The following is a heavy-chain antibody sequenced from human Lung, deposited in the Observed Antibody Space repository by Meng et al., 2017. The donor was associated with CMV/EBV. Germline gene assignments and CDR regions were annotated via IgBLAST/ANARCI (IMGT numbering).Heavy chain of an antibody. CDR1: GDSFGSGGYY. Sequence: QVRLPASVPGLVNPSQTLSLTCTVSGDSFGSGGYYWSWIRQHPGKGLEWIGYIYYTGSTFYNPSLKSRVTISVDTSKNQFSLKLIPATAADTAVYYCAREAGRDGYATPKFDYWGQGTLVTVSS. D-gene: IGHD5-24*01. V-gene: IGHV4-31*03. J-gene: IGHJ4*02. CDR3: AREAGRDGYATPKFDY. CDR2: IYYTGST.